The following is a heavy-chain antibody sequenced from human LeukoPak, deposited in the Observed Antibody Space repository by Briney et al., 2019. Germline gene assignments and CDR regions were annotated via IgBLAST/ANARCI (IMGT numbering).Heavy chain of an antibody. CDR1: GGSFSGYY. CDR2: INHSGST. Sequence: SETLSLTCAVYGGSFSGYYWSWIRQPPGKGLEWIGEINHSGSTNYNPSLKSRVTISVDTSKNQFSLKLSSVTPEDTAVYYCARRLTQYDCFDPWGPGILVTVSS. V-gene: IGHV4-34*01. J-gene: IGHJ5*02. CDR3: ARRLTQYDCFDP. D-gene: IGHD2-2*01.